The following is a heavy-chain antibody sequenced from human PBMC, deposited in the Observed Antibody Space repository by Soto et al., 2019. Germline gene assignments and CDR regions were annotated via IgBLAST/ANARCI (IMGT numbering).Heavy chain of an antibody. D-gene: IGHD4-17*01. J-gene: IGHJ4*02. V-gene: IGHV4-61*01. CDR1: GGSVSNKTYY. CDR3: ARTTAVPNTLRSRYFFDY. CDR2: VYYSGTT. Sequence: LSLTCSASGGSVSNKTYYWSWIRQPPGKRLEWIGYVYYSGTTNYNPSLKSRVTISVDLSKNQFSLRLSSVTTADTALYYCARTTAVPNTLRSRYFFDYWGQGTLVTVSS.